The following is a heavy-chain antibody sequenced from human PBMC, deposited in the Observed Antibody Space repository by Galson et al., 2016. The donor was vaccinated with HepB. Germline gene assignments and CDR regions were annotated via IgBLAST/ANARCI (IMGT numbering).Heavy chain of an antibody. J-gene: IGHJ6*02. Sequence: SLRLSCAASGFTFSSHWMHWVRQAPGKGLVWVSRINTIGQHIDYADSVKGRFTISRDNAKNTVYLQMNSLRAEDTALYYCVREDYGDDPVYYYYYGMDVWGQGTTVSVSS. CDR3: VREDYGDDPVYYYYYGMDV. V-gene: IGHV3-74*01. CDR1: GFTFSSHW. CDR2: INTIGQHI. D-gene: IGHD4-17*01.